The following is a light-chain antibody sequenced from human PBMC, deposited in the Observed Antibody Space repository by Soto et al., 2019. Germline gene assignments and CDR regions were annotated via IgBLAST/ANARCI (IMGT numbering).Light chain of an antibody. V-gene: IGKV3-20*01. CDR3: HQYDSWT. Sequence: EIVLTQSPGTLSLSPGGRSTLSCRASQSFNSIYLAWYQQKPGQAPRLLIYGASSRATGIPDRFSGSGSGTDFTLTISRLEPEDFAVYYCHQYDSWTFGQGTKVDIK. CDR1: QSFNSIY. J-gene: IGKJ1*01. CDR2: GAS.